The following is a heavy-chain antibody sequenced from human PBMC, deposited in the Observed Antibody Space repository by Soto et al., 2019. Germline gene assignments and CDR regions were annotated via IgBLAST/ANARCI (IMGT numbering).Heavy chain of an antibody. Sequence: QVQLVESGGGVVQPGRSLRLSCAASGFTFSSYAMHWVRQAPGKGLEWVAVISYDESNKYYADSVQGRFTISRDNSKNTLYLQMTSLRPEDTAVYYCARPAAPYDFWNGSDHWGQGTLVTVSS. CDR3: ARPAAPYDFWNGSDH. J-gene: IGHJ4*02. V-gene: IGHV3-30-3*01. CDR2: ISYDESNK. CDR1: GFTFSSYA. D-gene: IGHD3-3*01.